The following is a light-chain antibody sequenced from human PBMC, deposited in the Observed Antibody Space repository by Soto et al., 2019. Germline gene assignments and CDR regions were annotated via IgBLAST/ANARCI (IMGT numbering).Light chain of an antibody. CDR2: GAS. J-gene: IGKJ2*01. CDR1: QSVSSSY. V-gene: IGKV3-20*01. Sequence: ELVLTQSPGTLSLSPGERATLSCRASQSVSSSYLAWYQQKPGQAPRLLIYGASSRATVIPDRFSGSESGTDFNLTISRLEPEAFAVYYCQQYGSSPYTFGQRTKLEIK. CDR3: QQYGSSPYT.